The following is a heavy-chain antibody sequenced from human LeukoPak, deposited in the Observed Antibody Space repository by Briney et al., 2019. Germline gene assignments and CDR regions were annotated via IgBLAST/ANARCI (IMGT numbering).Heavy chain of an antibody. D-gene: IGHD2-2*01. CDR1: GGSFSDYY. CDR2: IYYSGST. J-gene: IGHJ3*02. CDR3: ARCSSTTRDAFDI. V-gene: IGHV4-59*01. Sequence: PSETLSLTCAVYGGSFSDYYWSWIRQPPGKGLEWIGYIYYSGSTNYNPSLKSRVTISVDTSKNQFSLKLSSVTAADTAVYYCARCSSTTRDAFDIWGQGTMVTVSS.